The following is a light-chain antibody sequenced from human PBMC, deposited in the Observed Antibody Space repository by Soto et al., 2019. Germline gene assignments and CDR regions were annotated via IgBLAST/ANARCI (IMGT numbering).Light chain of an antibody. CDR2: EVT. V-gene: IGLV2-23*02. Sequence: QSVLTQPASVSGSPGQSITIPCTGTSGDVGGYNLVSWYQQHPGKAPKLMFYEVTERPSGFSNRFSGSNSGNTASLIISGLQPDDEADYYCCSYAGNSEVFGTGTKVTVL. J-gene: IGLJ1*01. CDR3: CSYAGNSEV. CDR1: SGDVGGYNL.